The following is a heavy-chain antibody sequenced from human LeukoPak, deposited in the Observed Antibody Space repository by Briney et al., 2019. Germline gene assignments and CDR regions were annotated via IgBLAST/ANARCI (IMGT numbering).Heavy chain of an antibody. J-gene: IGHJ4*02. CDR3: ARDAGYSSSWVEY. D-gene: IGHD6-6*01. CDR2: IYTSGST. CDR1: GDSISSGNYY. Sequence: SETLSLTCTVSGDSISSGNYYWSWIRQPAGKGLEWIGRIYTSGSTNYNPSLKSRVTMSVDTSKNQFSLKLSSVTAADTAVYYCARDAGYSSSWVEYWGQGTLVTVSS. V-gene: IGHV4-61*02.